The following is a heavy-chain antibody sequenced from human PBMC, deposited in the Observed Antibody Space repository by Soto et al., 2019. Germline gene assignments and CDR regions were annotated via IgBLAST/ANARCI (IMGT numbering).Heavy chain of an antibody. Sequence: QVQLVQSGAEVKKPGASVKVSCKASGYTFTSYAMHWVRQAPGQRLEWMGWINAGNGNTKYSQKCQGRVTITRDTSASTAYMELSSLRSEDTAVYYCARDYPYCSSTSCYLYYYYYMDVWGKGTTVTVSS. D-gene: IGHD2-2*01. CDR2: INAGNGNT. J-gene: IGHJ6*03. V-gene: IGHV1-3*01. CDR1: GYTFTSYA. CDR3: ARDYPYCSSTSCYLYYYYYMDV.